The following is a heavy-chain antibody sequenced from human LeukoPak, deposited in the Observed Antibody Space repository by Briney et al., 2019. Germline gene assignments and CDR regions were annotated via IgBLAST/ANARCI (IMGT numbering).Heavy chain of an antibody. Sequence: GGSLRLSCAASGFTFSSYWMSWVRQAPGKGLEWVANIKQDGSEKYCVDSVKGRFTISRDNAKNSLYLQMNSLRAEDTAVYYCARGGSIAARRLSFDYWGQGTLVTVSS. CDR1: GFTFSSYW. J-gene: IGHJ4*02. CDR3: ARGGSIAARRLSFDY. V-gene: IGHV3-7*01. D-gene: IGHD6-6*01. CDR2: IKQDGSEK.